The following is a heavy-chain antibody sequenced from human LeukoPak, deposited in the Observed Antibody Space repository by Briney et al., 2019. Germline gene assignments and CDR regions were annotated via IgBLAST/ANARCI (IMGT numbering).Heavy chain of an antibody. CDR3: AKEYCTNGVCYTGTHDY. Sequence: GGSLRLSCAASGFTFSSYGMHWVRQAPGKGLEWVAFIRYDGSNKYYADSVKGRFTISRDNSKNTLYLQMNSLRAEDTAVYYCAKEYCTNGVCYTGTHDYWGQRTLVTVSS. D-gene: IGHD2-8*01. J-gene: IGHJ4*02. CDR2: IRYDGSNK. CDR1: GFTFSSYG. V-gene: IGHV3-30*02.